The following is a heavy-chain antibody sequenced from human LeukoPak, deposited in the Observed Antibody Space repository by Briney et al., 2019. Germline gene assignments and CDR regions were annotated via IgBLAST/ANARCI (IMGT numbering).Heavy chain of an antibody. CDR3: ARDSNYYDSSGYVDY. CDR2: INSDGSST. V-gene: IGHV3-74*01. CDR1: GFTFSSYW. D-gene: IGHD3-22*01. J-gene: IGHJ4*02. Sequence: GGSLRLSCAASGFTFSSYWMHWVRQAPGKGLVWVSRINSDGSSTSYADSVKGRFTISRDNAKNTLYLQMNSLRAEDTAVYYCARDSNYYDSSGYVDYWGQGTLVTVSS.